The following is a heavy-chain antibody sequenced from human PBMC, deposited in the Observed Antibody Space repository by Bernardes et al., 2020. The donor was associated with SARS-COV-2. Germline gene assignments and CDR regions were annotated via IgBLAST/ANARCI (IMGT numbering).Heavy chain of an antibody. CDR1: GFTFDDYA. V-gene: IGHV3-9*01. CDR2: ISWNSGSI. D-gene: IGHD4-17*01. Sequence: GGSLRLSCAASGFTFDDYAMHWVRQAPGKGLEWVSGISWNSGSIGYADSVKGRFTISRDNAKNSLYLQMNSLRAEDTAFYYCARGLDYGGNSGVDYWGQGTLVTVSS. CDR3: ARGLDYGGNSGVDY. J-gene: IGHJ4*02.